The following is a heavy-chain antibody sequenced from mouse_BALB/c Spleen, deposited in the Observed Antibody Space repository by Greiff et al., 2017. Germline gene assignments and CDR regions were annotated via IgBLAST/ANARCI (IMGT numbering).Heavy chain of an antibody. CDR2: INPGSGST. J-gene: IGHJ2*01. V-gene: IGHV1-54*01. Sequence: QVQLQESGAELVRPGTSVKVSCKASGYAFTNYLIEWVKQRPGQGLEWIGVINPGSGSTNYDEKFKSKATLTVDTSSSTAYMQLSSLTSEDSAVYYCTRWADFDYWGQGTTLTVSS. CDR3: TRWADFDY. CDR1: GYAFTNYL.